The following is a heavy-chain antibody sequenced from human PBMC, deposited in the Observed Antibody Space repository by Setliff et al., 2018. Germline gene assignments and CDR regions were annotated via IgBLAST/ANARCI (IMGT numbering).Heavy chain of an antibody. CDR2: ITSSSTYI. CDR3: ARRHIGVIIGYYFDY. Sequence: PGGSLRLSCATSGFTFSIYSMNWVRQAPGKGLEWVSSITSSSTYISYADSLRGRFTISRDNAKNSLYLQMNSLRAEDTAVYYCARRHIGVIIGYYFDYWGQGTLVTVSS. D-gene: IGHD3-3*01. J-gene: IGHJ4*02. V-gene: IGHV3-21*04. CDR1: GFTFSIYS.